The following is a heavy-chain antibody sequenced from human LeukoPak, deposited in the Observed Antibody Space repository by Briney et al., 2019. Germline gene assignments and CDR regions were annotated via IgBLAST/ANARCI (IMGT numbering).Heavy chain of an antibody. J-gene: IGHJ2*01. CDR2: INPNSGGT. CDR1: GYTFTGYH. V-gene: IGHV1-2*04. D-gene: IGHD5-24*01. CDR3: ARGSVELATLGGLEASTYWYFDL. Sequence: ASVKVSCKASGYTFTGYHMHWVRQAPGQGLEWLGWINPNSGGTKYAQKFQGWVTLTTDPSIRTAYMALNSLRPDDTAVYYCARGSVELATLGGLEASTYWYFDLWGRGTLVTVSS.